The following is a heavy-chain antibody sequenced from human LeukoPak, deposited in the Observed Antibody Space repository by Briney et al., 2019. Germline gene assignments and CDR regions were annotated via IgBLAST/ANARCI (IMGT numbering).Heavy chain of an antibody. CDR1: GVTFSSYA. CDR3: AGAIVVVPAASLDY. CDR2: ISYDGSNK. V-gene: IGHV3-30-3*01. D-gene: IGHD2-2*01. J-gene: IGHJ4*02. Sequence: PGRSLRLSCAASGVTFSSYAMHWVRQAPGKGLEWGAVISYDGSNKYYADSVKGRFTISRDNSKNTLYLQMNSLRAEDTAVYYCAGAIVVVPAASLDYWGQGTLVTVSS.